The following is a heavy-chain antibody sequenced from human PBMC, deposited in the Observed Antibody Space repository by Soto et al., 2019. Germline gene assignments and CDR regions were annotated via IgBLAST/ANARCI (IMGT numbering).Heavy chain of an antibody. D-gene: IGHD5-18*01. CDR3: ARGGGVTATFDY. CDR1: GGSISSGDYY. Sequence: PSETLSLTCTVSGGSISSGDYYWSWIRQPPGKGLEWIGYIYHSGSTYYNPSLKSRVTISVDTSKNQFSLKLSSVTAADTAVYYCARGGGVTATFDYWGQGTLVTVSS. J-gene: IGHJ4*02. CDR2: IYHSGST. V-gene: IGHV4-30-4*02.